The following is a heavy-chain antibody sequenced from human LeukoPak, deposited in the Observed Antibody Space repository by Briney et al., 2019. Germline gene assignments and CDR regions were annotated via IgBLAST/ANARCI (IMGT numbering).Heavy chain of an antibody. CDR3: AKDYDILTGAPDFDY. CDR1: GFTFSSYG. Sequence: GGSLRLSCTASGFTFSSYGMHWVRQAPGKGLEWVAFTRYDGSNKYYADSVKGRFTISRDNSKNTLYLQMNSLRAEDTAVYYCAKDYDILTGAPDFDYWGQGTLVTVSS. J-gene: IGHJ4*02. V-gene: IGHV3-30*02. CDR2: TRYDGSNK. D-gene: IGHD3-9*01.